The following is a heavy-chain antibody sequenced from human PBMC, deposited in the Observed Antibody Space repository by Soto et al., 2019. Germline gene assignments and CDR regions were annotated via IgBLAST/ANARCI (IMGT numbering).Heavy chain of an antibody. J-gene: IGHJ4*02. CDR2: ISYDGSNK. CDR1: GFTFSSYG. V-gene: IGHV3-30*18. Sequence: PGGSLRLSCAASGFTFSSYGMHWVRQAPGKGLEWVAVISYDGSNKYYADSVKGRFTISRDNSKNTLYLQMSSLRAEDTAVYYCAKGAPKRLVSVTENTDYWGQGTLVTVSS. D-gene: IGHD3-9*01. CDR3: AKGAPKRLVSVTENTDY.